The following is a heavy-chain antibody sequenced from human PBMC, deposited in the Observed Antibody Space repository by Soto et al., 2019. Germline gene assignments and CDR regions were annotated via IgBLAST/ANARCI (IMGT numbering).Heavy chain of an antibody. J-gene: IGHJ6*02. CDR1: GFTFSSYG. Sequence: SLRLSCAASGFTFSSYGMHWVRQAPGKGLEWVAVIWYDGSNKYYADSVKGRFTISRDNSKNTLYLQMNSLRAEDTAVYFCARIPPYYFDSSGYQGYYYYYGMDVWGQGTTVTVSS. CDR2: IWYDGSNK. V-gene: IGHV3-33*01. CDR3: ARIPPYYFDSSGYQGYYYYYGMDV. D-gene: IGHD3-22*01.